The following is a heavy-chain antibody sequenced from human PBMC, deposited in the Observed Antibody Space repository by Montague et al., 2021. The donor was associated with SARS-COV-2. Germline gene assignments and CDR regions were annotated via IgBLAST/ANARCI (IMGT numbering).Heavy chain of an antibody. J-gene: IGHJ3*02. CDR3: AKDRRYYFGSSGYPDAFNI. Sequence: SLRLSCAASGFKFDDYAMRWVRQAPGKGLEWVSGISWNSGGLGYADSVKGRFTISRDNSNNSLYLEMNSLRPDDTALYYCAKDRRYYFGSSGYPDAFNIWGQGTLVTVSS. CDR1: GFKFDDYA. D-gene: IGHD3-22*01. V-gene: IGHV3-9*01. CDR2: ISWNSGGL.